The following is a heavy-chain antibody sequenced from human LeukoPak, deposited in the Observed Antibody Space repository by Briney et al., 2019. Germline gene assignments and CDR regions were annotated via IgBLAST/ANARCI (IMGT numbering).Heavy chain of an antibody. Sequence: PGRSLRLSCAASGFTFSSYGMHWVRQAPGKGLEWVAVIWYDGSNKYYADSVKGRFTISRDNSKNTLYLQMNSLRAEDTAVYYCASLGSITMVRGVIGPADDAFDIWGQGTMVTVSS. J-gene: IGHJ3*02. V-gene: IGHV3-33*01. CDR2: IWYDGSNK. CDR1: GFTFSSYG. D-gene: IGHD3-10*01. CDR3: ASLGSITMVRGVIGPADDAFDI.